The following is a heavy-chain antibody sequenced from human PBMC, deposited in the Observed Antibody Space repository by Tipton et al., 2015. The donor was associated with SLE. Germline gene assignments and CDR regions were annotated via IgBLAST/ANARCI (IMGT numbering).Heavy chain of an antibody. CDR3: AREGYCSSTSCYTGAFDI. CDR1: GGSISSYY. J-gene: IGHJ3*02. CDR2: IYYSGST. V-gene: IGHV4-59*01. Sequence: TLSLTCTVSGGSISSYYWSWIRQPPGKGLEWIGYIYYSGSTNYNPSLKSRVTISVDTSKNQFSLKLSSVTAAGTAVYYCAREGYCSSTSCYTGAFDIWGQGTMVTVSS. D-gene: IGHD2-2*02.